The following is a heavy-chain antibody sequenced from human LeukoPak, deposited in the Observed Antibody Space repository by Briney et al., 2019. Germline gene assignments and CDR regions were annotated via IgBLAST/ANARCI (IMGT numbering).Heavy chain of an antibody. D-gene: IGHD5-18*01. CDR1: GYTFPSYA. J-gene: IGHJ4*02. CDR2: INAGNGNT. V-gene: IGHV1-3*03. Sequence: AASVTVSCKASGYTFPSYAMHWVRQAPGQRLEWMGWINAGNGNTKYSQEFQGRVTITRDTSASTAYMELSSLRSEDMAVYYCARGGLYTAMAPFDYWGQGTLVTVSS. CDR3: ARGGLYTAMAPFDY.